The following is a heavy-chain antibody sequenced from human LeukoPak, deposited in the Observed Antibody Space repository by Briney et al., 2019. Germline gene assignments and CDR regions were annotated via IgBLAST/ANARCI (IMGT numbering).Heavy chain of an antibody. CDR2: IYYSGST. CDR1: GGSISSSSYY. Sequence: PSETLSLTCTVSGGSISSSSYYWGWIRQPPGKGLEWIGSIYYSGSTYYNPSLKSRVTLSVDTSKNQFSLKLSSVTAADTAVYYCARDMYYYDSSGYYFDYWGQGTLVTVSS. D-gene: IGHD3-22*01. J-gene: IGHJ4*02. CDR3: ARDMYYYDSSGYYFDY. V-gene: IGHV4-39*02.